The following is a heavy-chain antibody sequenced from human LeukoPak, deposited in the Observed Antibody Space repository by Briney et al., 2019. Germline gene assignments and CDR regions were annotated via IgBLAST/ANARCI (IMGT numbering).Heavy chain of an antibody. Sequence: ASVKVSCKASGYTFTSYYMHWVRQAPGQGLEWMGIINPSGGSTSYAQKFQGRVTMTRDMSTSTVYMELSSLRSEDAAVYYCARDSGSGSSCQTRYYFDYWGQGTLVTVSS. CDR2: INPSGGST. D-gene: IGHD6-13*01. CDR1: GYTFTSYY. J-gene: IGHJ4*02. V-gene: IGHV1-46*01. CDR3: ARDSGSGSSCQTRYYFDY.